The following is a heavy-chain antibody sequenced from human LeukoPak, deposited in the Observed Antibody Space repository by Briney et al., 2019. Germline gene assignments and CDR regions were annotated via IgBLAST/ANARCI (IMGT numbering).Heavy chain of an antibody. CDR3: ARGRHYYYYYYMNV. CDR1: GGSFSGYY. CDR2: INHSGST. Sequence: SETLSLTCAVYGGSFSGYYWSWIRQPPGKGLEWIGEINHSGSTNYNPSLKSRVTISVDTSKNQFSLKLSSVTAADTAVYYCARGRHYYYYYYMNVWGKGTTVTVSS. V-gene: IGHV4-34*01. J-gene: IGHJ6*03.